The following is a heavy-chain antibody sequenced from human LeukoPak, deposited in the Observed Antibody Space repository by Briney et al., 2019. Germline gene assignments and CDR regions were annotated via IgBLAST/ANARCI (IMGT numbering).Heavy chain of an antibody. CDR3: ARGKDYYGSGPFDY. CDR2: ISVYNGNT. V-gene: IGHV1-18*04. Sequence: GASVKVSCKASGYTFTGYYMHWVRQAPGQGLEWMGWISVYNGNTNYAQKLQGRVTMTTDTSTSTAYMELRSLRSDDTAVYYCARGKDYYGSGPFDYWGQGTPVTVSS. J-gene: IGHJ4*02. CDR1: GYTFTGYY. D-gene: IGHD3-10*01.